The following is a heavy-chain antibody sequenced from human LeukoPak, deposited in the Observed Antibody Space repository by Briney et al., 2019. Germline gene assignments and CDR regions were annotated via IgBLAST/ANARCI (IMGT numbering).Heavy chain of an antibody. CDR3: ARRRYFDY. V-gene: IGHV4-39*07. J-gene: IGHJ4*02. Sequence: SETLSLTCIVSGGSISSTSHYWGWIRQPPGKGLEWIGSIYYSGSTYYNPSLKSRVTISVDTSKNQFSLKLSSVTAADTAVYYCARRRYFDYWGQGTLVTVSS. CDR2: IYYSGST. CDR1: GGSISSTSHY.